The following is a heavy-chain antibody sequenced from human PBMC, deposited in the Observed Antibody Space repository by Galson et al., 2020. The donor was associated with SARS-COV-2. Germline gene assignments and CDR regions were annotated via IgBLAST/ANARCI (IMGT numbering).Heavy chain of an antibody. CDR2: FYQDGTS. CDR3: ARHDAECCRGVWTHHYFAAMDV. Sequence: SQTLSLTCAVSGFSFRRGHFWGWIRQPPGKGLEWIGKFYQDGTSYYNPPLKSRVSISIDTSTNHFSLRLKSVTAADTAVYYGARHDAECCRGVWTHHYFAAMDVGGQGTTVIVSS. V-gene: IGHV4-38-2*01. CDR1: GFSFRRGHF. J-gene: IGHJ6*02. D-gene: IGHD2-8*02.